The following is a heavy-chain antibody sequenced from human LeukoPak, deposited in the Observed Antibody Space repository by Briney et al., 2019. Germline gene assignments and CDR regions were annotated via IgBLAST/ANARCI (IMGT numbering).Heavy chain of an antibody. CDR2: ISSSSYI. J-gene: IGHJ4*02. CDR1: GFTFSSYS. CDR3: ARDRGDITMVRGVIITSPNFDY. D-gene: IGHD3-10*01. V-gene: IGHV3-21*01. Sequence: PGGSLRLSCAASGFTFSSYSMNWVRQAPGKGLEWVSSISSSSYIYYADSVKGRFTISRDNAKNSLYLQMNSLRAEDTAVYYCARDRGDITMVRGVIITSPNFDYWGQGTLVTVSS.